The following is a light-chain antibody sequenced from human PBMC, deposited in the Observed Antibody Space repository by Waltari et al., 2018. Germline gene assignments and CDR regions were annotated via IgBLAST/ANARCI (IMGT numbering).Light chain of an antibody. CDR2: WAS. CDR1: QSVLYSSNNKNY. V-gene: IGKV4-1*01. J-gene: IGKJ2*01. CDR3: HQYYSTPYT. Sequence: DIVMTQSPDSLAVSLGERATINCKSSQSVLYSSNNKNYLAWYQQKPGQPPKLLIYWASTRESGVPDRCSGSGSGTDFTLTIRSLQAEDVAVYYCHQYYSTPYTFGQGTKLEI.